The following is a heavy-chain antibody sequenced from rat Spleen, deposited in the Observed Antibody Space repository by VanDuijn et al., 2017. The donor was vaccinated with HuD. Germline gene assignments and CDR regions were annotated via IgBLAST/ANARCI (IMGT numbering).Heavy chain of an antibody. CDR1: GFSLISHS. CDR2: IWGNGNT. D-gene: IGHD1-12*03. J-gene: IGHJ2*01. V-gene: IGHV2S61*01. CDR3: ATQHYYDGYYRDY. Sequence: QVQLKESGPGLVQPSQTLSLTCTVSGFSLISHSVHWVRQPPGKGLEWMGVIWGNGNTNYKSPLKSRLSISKDTSKSQVFLKMNNLQTEDTTMYFCATQHYYDGYYRDYWGQGVMVTVSS.